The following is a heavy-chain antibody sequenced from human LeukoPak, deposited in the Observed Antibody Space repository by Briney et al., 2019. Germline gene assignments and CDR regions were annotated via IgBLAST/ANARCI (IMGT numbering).Heavy chain of an antibody. J-gene: IGHJ4*02. CDR2: IKHSGVG. CDR3: ARILRYYGSGSYGY. CDR1: GGSFSGYQ. V-gene: IGHV4-34*01. Sequence: SETLSLTCAVYGGSFSGYQWSWVRQPPGKGLEWIGEIKHSGVGDYNPSLKSRVTISLDTSKNQFSLGLRSVTAADTAMYYCARILRYYGSGSYGYWGQGTQVTVSS. D-gene: IGHD3-10*01.